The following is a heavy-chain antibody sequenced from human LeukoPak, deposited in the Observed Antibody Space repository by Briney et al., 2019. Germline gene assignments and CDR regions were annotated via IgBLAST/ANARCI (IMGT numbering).Heavy chain of an antibody. D-gene: IGHD3-22*01. CDR3: AGSRINSSGYYFEEHYFDY. Sequence: SETLSLTCTVSGGSVSSGSYYWSWIRQPPGKGLEWIGYIYYSGSTNYNPSLKSRVTISVDTSKNQFSLKLSSVTAADKAVYYCAGSRINSSGYYFEEHYFDYWGQGTLVTVSS. J-gene: IGHJ4*02. CDR2: IYYSGST. CDR1: GGSVSSGSYY. V-gene: IGHV4-61*01.